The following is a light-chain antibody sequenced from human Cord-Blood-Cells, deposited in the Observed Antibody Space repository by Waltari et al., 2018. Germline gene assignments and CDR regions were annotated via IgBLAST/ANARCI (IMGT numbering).Light chain of an antibody. Sequence: DTKRTKSPPSLPAPLGAIATFTCRASQSISSYLNWYQQKPGKAPKLLIYAASSLQSGVPSRFSGSGSGTDFTLTISSLQPEDFATYYCQQSYSTLLTFGGGTKVEIK. CDR2: AAS. CDR1: QSISSY. CDR3: QQSYSTLLT. V-gene: IGKV1-39*01. J-gene: IGKJ4*01.